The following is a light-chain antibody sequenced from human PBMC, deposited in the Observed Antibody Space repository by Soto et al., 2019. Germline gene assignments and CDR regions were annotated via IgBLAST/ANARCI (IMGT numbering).Light chain of an antibody. J-gene: IGKJ4*01. Sequence: EIRMTQSPSSLSVSVGDRVTITCRASQSISRYLNWYQQKPGQAPKLLIYAASSLPSGVPSRFSGSGSGTDFTLTISSLKPADFATYYCQQSYSTHPLTFGGGTKVDIK. CDR2: AAS. CDR1: QSISRY. CDR3: QQSYSTHPLT. V-gene: IGKV1-39*01.